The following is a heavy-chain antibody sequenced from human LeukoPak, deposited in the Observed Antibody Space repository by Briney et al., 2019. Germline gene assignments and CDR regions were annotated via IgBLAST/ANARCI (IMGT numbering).Heavy chain of an antibody. V-gene: IGHV1-18*01. CDR2: ISAYNGNT. J-gene: IGHJ4*02. CDR1: GGTFSSYA. CDR3: ARDSPYSGSYYDY. D-gene: IGHD1-26*01. Sequence: GSSVKVSCKASGGTFSSYAISWVRQAPGQGLEWMGWISAYNGNTNYAQKLQGRVTMTTDTSTSTAYMELRSLRSDDTAVYYCARDSPYSGSYYDYWGQGTLVTVSS.